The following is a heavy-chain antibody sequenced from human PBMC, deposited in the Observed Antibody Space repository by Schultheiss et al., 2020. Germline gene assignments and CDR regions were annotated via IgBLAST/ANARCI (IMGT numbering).Heavy chain of an antibody. D-gene: IGHD2-2*01. CDR3: TTKDIVVVPAARFAFDI. CDR2: IKSKTDGGTT. CDR1: GFTFSSYS. Sequence: GGSLRLSCAASGFTFSSYSMNWVRQAPGKGLEWVGRIKSKTDGGTTDYAAPVKGRFTISRDDSKNTLYLQMNSLKTEDTAVYYCTTKDIVVVPAARFAFDIWGQGTMVTVSS. V-gene: IGHV3-15*07. J-gene: IGHJ3*02.